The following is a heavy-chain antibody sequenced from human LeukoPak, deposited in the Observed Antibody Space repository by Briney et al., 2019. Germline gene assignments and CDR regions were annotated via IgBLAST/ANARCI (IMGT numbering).Heavy chain of an antibody. D-gene: IGHD3-10*01. Sequence: PGGSLRLSCAASGFTFSSYAMSWVRQAPGKGLEWVSAISGSGGSTYYADSVKGRFTISRDNSKNTLYLQMNSLRAEDTAVYYCAKDREASLWFRELLAYFDYWGQGTLVTVSS. CDR1: GFTFSSYA. CDR2: ISGSGGST. V-gene: IGHV3-23*01. J-gene: IGHJ4*02. CDR3: AKDREASLWFRELLAYFDY.